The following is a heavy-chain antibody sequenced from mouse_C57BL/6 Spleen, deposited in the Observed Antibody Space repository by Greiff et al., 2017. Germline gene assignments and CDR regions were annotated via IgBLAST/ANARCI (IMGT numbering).Heavy chain of an antibody. CDR3: AREGGDEEPGY. CDR2: IHPSDSDT. Sequence: QVQLQQPGAELVKPGASVKVSCKASGYTFTSYWMHWVKQRPGQGLEWIGRIHPSDSDTNYNQKFKGKATLTVDKSSSTAYMELRSLTSEDSAVYFCAREGGDEEPGYWGQGTTLTVSS. D-gene: IGHD3-3*01. CDR1: GYTFTSYW. V-gene: IGHV1-74*01. J-gene: IGHJ2*01.